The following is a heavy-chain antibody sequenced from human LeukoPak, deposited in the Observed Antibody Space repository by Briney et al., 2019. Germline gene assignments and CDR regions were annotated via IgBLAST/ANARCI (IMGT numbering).Heavy chain of an antibody. CDR3: ARDRALEMATPNYFDY. CDR2: IYYSGST. Sequence: SETLSLTCTVSGGSISSSSYYWGWIRQPPGKGLEWIGSIYYSGSTYYNPSLKSRVTISVDTSKSQFSLKLSSVTAADTAVCYCARDRALEMATPNYFDYWGQGTLVTVSS. V-gene: IGHV4-39*07. D-gene: IGHD5-24*01. J-gene: IGHJ4*02. CDR1: GGSISSSSYY.